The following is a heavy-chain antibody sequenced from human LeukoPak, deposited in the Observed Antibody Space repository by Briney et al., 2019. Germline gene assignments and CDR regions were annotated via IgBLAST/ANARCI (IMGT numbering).Heavy chain of an antibody. CDR3: ARGGPGGLTRRAFDI. J-gene: IGHJ3*02. D-gene: IGHD4-23*01. CDR1: GFTFSSYA. V-gene: IGHV3-30-3*01. CDR2: ISYDGSNK. Sequence: GRSLRLSCAASGFTFSSYAMHWVRQAPGKGLEWVAVISYDGSNKYYAGSVKGRFTISRDNSKNTLYLQMNSLRAEDTAVYYCARGGPGGLTRRAFDIWGQGTMVTVSS.